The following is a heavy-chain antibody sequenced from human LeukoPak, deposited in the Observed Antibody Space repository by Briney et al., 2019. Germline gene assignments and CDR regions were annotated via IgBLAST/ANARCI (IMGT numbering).Heavy chain of an antibody. D-gene: IGHD3-16*01. V-gene: IGHV4-59*08. CDR3: ARLKLGAYFDL. Sequence: SETLSLTCTVSGGSTSSDYWSWIRQSPGKGLEWVGYVYNSGDTGKNPSLKSRVTILLDTSKNQCPLKLTSVSAADTAVYYCARLKLGAYFDLWGRGTLVTVSS. CDR1: GGSTSSDY. CDR2: VYNSGDT. J-gene: IGHJ2*01.